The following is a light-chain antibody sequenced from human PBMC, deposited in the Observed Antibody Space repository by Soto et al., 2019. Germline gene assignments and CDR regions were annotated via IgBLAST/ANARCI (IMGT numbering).Light chain of an antibody. CDR1: QSISSW. CDR2: GAS. CDR3: QNYNSAPIT. V-gene: IGKV1-5*01. Sequence: DIQMTQSPSTLSASVGDRFTITCRASQSISSWLAWYQQKPGKAPKLLIYGASNLESGVPSRFSGSGSGTEFTLTISSLQPEDVGTYYCQNYNSAPITFGQGTRLEI. J-gene: IGKJ5*01.